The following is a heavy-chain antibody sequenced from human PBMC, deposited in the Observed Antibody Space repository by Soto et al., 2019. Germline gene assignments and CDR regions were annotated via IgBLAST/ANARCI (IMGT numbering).Heavy chain of an antibody. CDR3: AKVQGDVVVLVATAPFDY. V-gene: IGHV3-23*01. Sequence: GGSLRLSCAASGFTFSSYAMSWVRQAPGKGLEWVSTISGSGDSSFFADSVKGRFIISRDNSKNTLYLQMNSLRAEDTAVYYCAKVQGDVVVLVATAPFDYWGQGTLVTVSS. J-gene: IGHJ4*02. D-gene: IGHD2-15*01. CDR1: GFTFSSYA. CDR2: ISGSGDSS.